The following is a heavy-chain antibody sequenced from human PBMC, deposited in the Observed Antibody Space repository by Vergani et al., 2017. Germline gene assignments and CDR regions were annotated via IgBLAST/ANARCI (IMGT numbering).Heavy chain of an antibody. V-gene: IGHV4-59*12. CDR3: ARARYQLLSTGVDYYYYMDV. J-gene: IGHJ6*03. CDR1: GGSISTYY. Sequence: QVQLQESGPGLVKPSETLSLTCTVSGGSISTYYWSWIRQPPGKGLEWIGYIYYSGSTNYNPSLESRVTISVDTAKNQFSLKLSAVTAADTAVYYCARARYQLLSTGVDYYYYMDVWGKGTTVTVSS. CDR2: IYYSGST. D-gene: IGHD2-2*01.